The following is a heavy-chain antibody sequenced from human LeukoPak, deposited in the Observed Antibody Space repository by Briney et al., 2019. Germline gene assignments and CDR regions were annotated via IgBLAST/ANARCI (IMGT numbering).Heavy chain of an antibody. CDR3: AKDGIAGADNSHFDN. V-gene: IGHV3-23*01. J-gene: IGHJ4*02. Sequence: GGSVRLSCATAGFTFSSYAMSWVRQAPGKGLEWVSGLSNSGGSTYYADSVKGRFTISRGNSKNTLYLQMNSLRAEDTAVYYCAKDGIAGADNSHFDNWGQGTLVTVSS. D-gene: IGHD4-23*01. CDR1: GFTFSSYA. CDR2: LSNSGGST.